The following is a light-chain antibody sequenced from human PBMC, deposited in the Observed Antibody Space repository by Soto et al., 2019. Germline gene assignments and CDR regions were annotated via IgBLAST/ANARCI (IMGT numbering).Light chain of an antibody. CDR1: QTIKYY. V-gene: IGKV1-39*01. CDR2: AAS. J-gene: IGKJ2*01. Sequence: DIQMTQSPSSLSASVGDRVTITCRASQTIKYYLNWYQQKPGKAPKLVINAASNLQSGVPSRFSASGSGTDFSLSITSLQPEDFAIYYCQQSYSTPHTFGQGTILEMK. CDR3: QQSYSTPHT.